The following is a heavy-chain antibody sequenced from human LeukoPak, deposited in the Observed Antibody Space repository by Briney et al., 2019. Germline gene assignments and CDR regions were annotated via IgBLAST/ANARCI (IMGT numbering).Heavy chain of an antibody. CDR3: ARRVTTWWYFDL. V-gene: IGHV3-21*01. Sequence: PGGSLRLSCAASGFAFDTYTMNWVRQAPGKGLEWVSSISSGAYIYYADSVKGRLTISRDNAKNSLYLQMNSLRAEDTAVYYCARRVTTWWYFDLWGRGALVTVSS. D-gene: IGHD2-21*02. CDR2: ISSGAYI. CDR1: GFAFDTYT. J-gene: IGHJ2*01.